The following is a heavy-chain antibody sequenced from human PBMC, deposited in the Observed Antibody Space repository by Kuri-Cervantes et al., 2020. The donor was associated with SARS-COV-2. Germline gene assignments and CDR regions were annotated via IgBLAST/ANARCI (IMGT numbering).Heavy chain of an antibody. V-gene: IGHV3-11*01. CDR2: ISSSGGIYM. J-gene: IGHJ4*02. CDR3: AKDQWELLGGGY. D-gene: IGHD1-26*01. Sequence: GGSLRLSCAASGFTFSDYYMSWIRQAPGKGLEWVSYISSSGGIYMQYADSVKGRFTISRDNAKKSLYLQMNSLRAEDTAVYYCAKDQWELLGGGYWGQGTLVTVSS. CDR1: GFTFSDYY.